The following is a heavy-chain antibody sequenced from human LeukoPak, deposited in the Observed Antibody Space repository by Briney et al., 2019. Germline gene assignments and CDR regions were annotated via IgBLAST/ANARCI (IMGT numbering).Heavy chain of an antibody. CDR2: INSDGSST. J-gene: IGHJ4*02. D-gene: IGHD3-10*01. CDR3: ARNYYGSGSYYPAFDY. CDR1: GFTFSSYW. Sequence: PGGSLRLSCAASGFTFSSYWMHWVRQAPGKGLVGVSRINSDGSSTSYADSVKGRFTISRDNAKNTLYLQMNSLRAEDTAVYYCARNYYGSGSYYPAFDYWGQGTLVTVSS. V-gene: IGHV3-74*01.